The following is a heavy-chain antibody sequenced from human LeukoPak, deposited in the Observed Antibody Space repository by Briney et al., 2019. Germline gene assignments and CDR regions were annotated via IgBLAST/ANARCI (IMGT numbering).Heavy chain of an antibody. CDR2: INHSGST. J-gene: IGHJ4*02. CDR1: GGSFSGYY. D-gene: IGHD3-9*01. Sequence: SETLSLTCAVYGGSFSGYYWSWIRQPPGKGLEWIGEINHSGSTNYNPSLKSRVTISVDTSKNQFSLKLSSVTAADTAVYYCARGLKLRYFDWSPYHFDYWGQGTLVTVSS. CDR3: ARGLKLRYFDWSPYHFDY. V-gene: IGHV4-34*01.